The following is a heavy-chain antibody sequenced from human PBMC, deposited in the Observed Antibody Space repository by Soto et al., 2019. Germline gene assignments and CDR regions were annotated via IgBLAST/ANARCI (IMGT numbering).Heavy chain of an antibody. CDR2: IDPSDSYT. CDR3: ARLSYCSSTSCYASPVKYYYYYGMDV. CDR1: GYSFTSYW. Sequence: GESLKISCKGSGYSFTSYWISWVRQMPGKGLEWMGRIDPSDSYTNYSPSFQGHVTISADKSISTAYLQWSSLKASDTAMYYCARLSYCSSTSCYASPVKYYYYYGMDVWGQGTTVTVSS. J-gene: IGHJ6*02. V-gene: IGHV5-10-1*01. D-gene: IGHD2-2*01.